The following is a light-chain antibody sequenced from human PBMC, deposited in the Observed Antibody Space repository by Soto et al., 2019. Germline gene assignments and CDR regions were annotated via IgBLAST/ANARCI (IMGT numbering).Light chain of an antibody. Sequence: DIPMTQSPSTLSASVGDRVIITCRASQSVSGWLAWYQQKPGKAPKLLIYDASSLESGVPSRFSGSGSGTEFTLTISSLQPDDFATYYCQQYNNYLTFGQGTKVEIK. CDR1: QSVSGW. V-gene: IGKV1-5*01. CDR3: QQYNNYLT. J-gene: IGKJ1*01. CDR2: DAS.